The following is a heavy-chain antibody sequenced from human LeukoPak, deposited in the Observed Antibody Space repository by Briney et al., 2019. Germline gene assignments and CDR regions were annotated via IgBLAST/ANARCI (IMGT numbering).Heavy chain of an antibody. CDR1: GFTFSDYY. J-gene: IGHJ6*02. CDR3: ARKAWLVKYYYYGMDV. CDR2: ISSSSSYI. D-gene: IGHD6-19*01. V-gene: IGHV3-11*06. Sequence: GGSLRLSCAASGFTFSDYYMSWIRQAPGKGLEWVSYISSSSSYIYYADSVKGRFTISRDNAKNSLYLQMNSLRAEDTAVYYCARKAWLVKYYYYGMDVWGQGTTVTVSS.